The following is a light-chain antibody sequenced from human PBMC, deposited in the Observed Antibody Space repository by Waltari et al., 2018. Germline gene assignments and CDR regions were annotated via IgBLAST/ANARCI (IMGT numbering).Light chain of an antibody. J-gene: IGKJ1*01. Sequence: TLSVSLGERATLSCRASQSVSSTLAWYQQRPGQAPRLLIYGASTRATGVPARFSGSGSGTEFTLTISSLQSEDFAIYYCQQYYNWLWTFGQGTKVEIK. CDR1: QSVSST. CDR2: GAS. CDR3: QQYYNWLWT. V-gene: IGKV3-15*01.